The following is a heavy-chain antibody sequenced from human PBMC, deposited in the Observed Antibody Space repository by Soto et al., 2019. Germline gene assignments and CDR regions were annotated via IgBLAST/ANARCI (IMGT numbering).Heavy chain of an antibody. CDR2: VNPNSGGT. V-gene: IGHV1-2*02. J-gene: IGHJ5*02. CDR1: GYTFTGYY. CDR3: ASDETYYDRTWGNDSSHNWFDP. D-gene: IGHD3-16*01. Sequence: ASVKVSCKASGYTFTGYYVHWVRQAPGQGLEWMGWVNPNSGGTNYAQKFQGRVTMTGDTSISTAYMELSRLRSADPAVYYCASDETYYDRTWGNDSSHNWFDPWGQGTLVTVSS.